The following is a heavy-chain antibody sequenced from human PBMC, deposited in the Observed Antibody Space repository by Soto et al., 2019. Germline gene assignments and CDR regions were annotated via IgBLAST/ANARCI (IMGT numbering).Heavy chain of an antibody. D-gene: IGHD1-26*01. Sequence: SVKVSCKASGGTFSSYAISWVRQAPGQGLEWMGGIIPIFGTANYAQKFQGRVTITADESTSTAYMELSSLRSEDTAVYYCASADHRGRYCSIDFCCPGPLGTVSS. J-gene: IGHJ4*02. CDR2: IIPIFGTA. V-gene: IGHV1-69*13. CDR1: GGTFSSYA. CDR3: ASADHRGRYCSIDF.